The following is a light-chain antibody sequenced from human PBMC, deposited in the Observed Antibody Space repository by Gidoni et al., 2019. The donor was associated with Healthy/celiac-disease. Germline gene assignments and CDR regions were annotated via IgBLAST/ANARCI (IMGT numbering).Light chain of an antibody. J-gene: IGLJ2*01. V-gene: IGLV3-1*01. CDR3: QAWDSSTDEVV. Sequence: SYELTQPPSVSVSPGQTASITCSGDKLGDKYACWYQQKPGQSPVLVIYQDSKRPSGIPERFSGSNSGNTATLTISGTQAMDEADYYCQAWDSSTDEVVFGGGTKLT. CDR1: KLGDKY. CDR2: QDS.